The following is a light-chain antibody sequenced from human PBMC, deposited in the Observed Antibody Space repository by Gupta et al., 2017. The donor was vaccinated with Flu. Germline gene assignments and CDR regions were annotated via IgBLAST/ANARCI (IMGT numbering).Light chain of an antibody. V-gene: IGKV2-30*01. J-gene: IGKJ1*01. CDR3: MQGAHWPWA. CDR2: QVS. Sequence: VTLGQPASISCRSSQGLAYSDGNTYLHWFQQRPGQSPRRLIHQVSHRESGVPDRFSGSGSGTDFTLKISRVEAEDVGIYFCMQGAHWPWAFGQGTTVEIK. CDR1: QGLAYSDGNTY.